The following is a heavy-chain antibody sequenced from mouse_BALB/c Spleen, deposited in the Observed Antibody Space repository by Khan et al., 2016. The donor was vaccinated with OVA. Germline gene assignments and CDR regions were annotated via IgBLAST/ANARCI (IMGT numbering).Heavy chain of an antibody. CDR1: GYTFTNFW. CDR2: INPTTGYT. V-gene: IGHV1-7*01. D-gene: IGHD1-1*01. Sequence: QVQLQQSGAEPAKPGASVKMSCKASGYTFTNFWMHWVKQRPGQGLEWIGYINPTTGYTEYNQKFKDKATMTADKSSSTAYMQLSSLTSEDSAVYYCVKLGSSSAWFTYWGQGTLVTVSA. CDR3: VKLGSSSAWFTY. J-gene: IGHJ3*01.